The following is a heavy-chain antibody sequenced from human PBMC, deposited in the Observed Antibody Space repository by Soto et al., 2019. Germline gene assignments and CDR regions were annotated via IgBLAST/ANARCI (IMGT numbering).Heavy chain of an antibody. CDR3: ASGDSGYDFGI. CDR1: GFTFSSYA. CDR2: ISGSGGST. D-gene: IGHD5-12*01. Sequence: LRLSCAASGFTFSSYAMSWVRQAPGKGLEWVSAISGSGGSTYYADSVKGRFTISRDNSKNTLYLQMNSLRAEDTAVYYCASGDSGYDFGIWGQGTMVTVSS. V-gene: IGHV3-23*01. J-gene: IGHJ3*02.